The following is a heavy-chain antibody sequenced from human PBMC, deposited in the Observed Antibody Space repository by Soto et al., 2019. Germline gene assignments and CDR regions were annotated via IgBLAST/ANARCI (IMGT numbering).Heavy chain of an antibody. V-gene: IGHV4-39*01. J-gene: IGHJ6*02. D-gene: IGHD6-19*01. CDR1: GGSISSSSYY. CDR3: ARGVAYSSGWYSNTYYYCYGMDV. CDR2: IYYSGST. Sequence: SETLSLTCTVSGGSISSSSYYWGWIRQPPGKGLEWIGSIYYSGSTYYNPSLKSRVTISVDTSKNQFSLKLSSVTAADTAVYYCARGVAYSSGWYSNTYYYCYGMDVWGQGTTVTVSS.